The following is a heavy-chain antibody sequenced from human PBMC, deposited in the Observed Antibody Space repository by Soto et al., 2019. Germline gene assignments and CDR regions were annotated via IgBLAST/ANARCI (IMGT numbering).Heavy chain of an antibody. CDR3: AAGGGGSRY. CDR1: GYTFISYA. D-gene: IGHD2-15*01. CDR2: INPGNGDT. Sequence: QVQLVQSGAEAKKPGASVKVSCKASGYTFISYAMHWVRQAPGQSLEWMGWINPGNGDTKYSQTLQGRVTLTRDTSASTAYMELTSLSSDDTAVYYCAAGGGGSRYWGQGTLVTVSS. J-gene: IGHJ4*02. V-gene: IGHV1-3*01.